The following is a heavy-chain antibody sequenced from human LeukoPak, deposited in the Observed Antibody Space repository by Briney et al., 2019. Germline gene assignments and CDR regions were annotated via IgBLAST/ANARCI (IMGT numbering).Heavy chain of an antibody. J-gene: IGHJ4*02. CDR2: INSVGSST. V-gene: IGHV3-74*01. CDR1: GFTFDDYA. CDR3: ARDTDRYYFDY. Sequence: GGSLRLSCAASGFTFDDYAMHWVRQAPGKGLVWVSRINSVGSSTSYADSVKGRFTISRDNAKNTLYLQMNSLRAEDTAVYYCARDTDRYYFDYWGQGTLVTVSS.